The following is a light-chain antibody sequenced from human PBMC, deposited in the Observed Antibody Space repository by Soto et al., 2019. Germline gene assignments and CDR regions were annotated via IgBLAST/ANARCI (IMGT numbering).Light chain of an antibody. CDR1: QSVSSSY. J-gene: IGKJ1*01. CDR3: QQYGSSPLT. V-gene: IGKV3-20*01. Sequence: IVFTQTEGTLTLISGKRTTLSCRDSQSVSSSYLAWYQQKPGQAPRLLIYGASSRATGIPDRFSGSGSGTDFTLTISSLEPEDFAVYYCQQYGSSPLTFGQGTKVDI. CDR2: GAS.